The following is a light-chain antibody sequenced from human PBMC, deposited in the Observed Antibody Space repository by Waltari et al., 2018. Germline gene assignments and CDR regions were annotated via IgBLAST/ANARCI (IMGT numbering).Light chain of an antibody. Sequence: IVLTQSPGTLSLSPGERATLSCRASQSVSSRYLAWYQQKPGQAPRVVIYSASGRATGIPDRFRGSGSGTDFTLTISRLEPEDFAMYYCQEFGSSPTVTFGQGTRLEIK. V-gene: IGKV3-20*01. CDR2: SAS. CDR1: QSVSSRY. J-gene: IGKJ5*01. CDR3: QEFGSSPTVT.